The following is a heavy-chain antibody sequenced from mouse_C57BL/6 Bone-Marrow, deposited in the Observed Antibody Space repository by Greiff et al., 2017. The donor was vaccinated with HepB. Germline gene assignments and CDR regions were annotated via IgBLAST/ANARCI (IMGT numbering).Heavy chain of an antibody. Sequence: DVHLVESGGDLVKPGGSLKLSCAASGFTFSSYGMSWVRQTPDKRLEWVATISSGGSYTYYPDSVKGRFTISRDNAKNTLYLQMSSLKSEDTAMYYCASPYYYGSSYDWYFDVWGTGTTVTVSS. J-gene: IGHJ1*03. CDR1: GFTFSSYG. V-gene: IGHV5-6*01. CDR2: ISSGGSYT. D-gene: IGHD1-1*01. CDR3: ASPYYYGSSYDWYFDV.